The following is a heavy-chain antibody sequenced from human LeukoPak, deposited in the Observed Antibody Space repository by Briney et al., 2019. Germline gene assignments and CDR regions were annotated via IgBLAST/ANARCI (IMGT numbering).Heavy chain of an antibody. Sequence: SETLSLTCAVYGGSFSGYYWSWIRQPPGKGLEWIGEINHSGSTNYNPSLKSRVTISVDTSKNQFSLKLSSVTAADTAVYYCARVVGHYDSSGYYYAGHYYYYMDVWGKGTTVTVSS. CDR3: ARVVGHYDSSGYYYAGHYYYYMDV. J-gene: IGHJ6*03. CDR1: GGSFSGYY. CDR2: INHSGST. V-gene: IGHV4-34*01. D-gene: IGHD3-22*01.